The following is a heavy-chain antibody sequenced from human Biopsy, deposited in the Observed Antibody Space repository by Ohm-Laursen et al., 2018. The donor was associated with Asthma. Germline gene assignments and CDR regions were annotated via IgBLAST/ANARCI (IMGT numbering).Heavy chain of an antibody. J-gene: IGHJ5*02. CDR3: ARVRKDYYDSSGLSGGWFDP. V-gene: IGHV1-3*01. CDR1: GYTFTNYA. Sequence: SVKVSCKASGYTFTNYAIHWVRQAPGQRPEWMGWINAGNGNTKYSQKFQGRVTITRDTSATTAYMELSSLRSEDTAVYYCARVRKDYYDSSGLSGGWFDPWGQGTLVTVS. D-gene: IGHD3-22*01. CDR2: INAGNGNT.